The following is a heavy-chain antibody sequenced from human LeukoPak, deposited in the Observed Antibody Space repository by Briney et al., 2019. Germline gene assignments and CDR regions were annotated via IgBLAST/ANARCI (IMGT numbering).Heavy chain of an antibody. Sequence: WIGSIYYSGSTYYNPSLKSRVTISVDTSKNQFSLKLSSVTAADTAVYYCARHGSRTTRIDYWGQGTLVTVSS. J-gene: IGHJ4*02. CDR3: ARHGSRTTRIDY. V-gene: IGHV4-39*01. D-gene: IGHD1-1*01. CDR2: IYYSGST.